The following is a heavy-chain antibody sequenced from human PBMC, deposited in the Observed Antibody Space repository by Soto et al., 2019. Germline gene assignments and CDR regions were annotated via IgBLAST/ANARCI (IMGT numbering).Heavy chain of an antibody. D-gene: IGHD4-17*01. CDR2: IRSKAYGGTT. CDR3: TRVSVLGSDYGDFIVDY. CDR1: GFTFGDYA. V-gene: IGHV3-49*03. Sequence: GGSLRLSCTASGFTFGDYAMSWFRQAPGKGLEWVGFIRSKAYGGTTEYAASVKGRFTISRDDSKSIAYLQMNSLKTEDTAVYYCTRVSVLGSDYGDFIVDYWGQGTLVTVSS. J-gene: IGHJ4*02.